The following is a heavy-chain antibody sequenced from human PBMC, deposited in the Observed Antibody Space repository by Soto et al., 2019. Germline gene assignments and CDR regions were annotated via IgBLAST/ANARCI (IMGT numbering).Heavy chain of an antibody. Sequence: ASVKVSCKASGYTFTVYYMHWVLQSPGQGLEWMGWINPNSGGTNYAQKFQGRVTMTRDTSISTAYMELSRLRSDDTAVYYCASREGLLDAFDIWGQGTMVTVSS. CDR3: ASREGLLDAFDI. CDR1: GYTFTVYY. CDR2: INPNSGGT. D-gene: IGHD3-10*01. V-gene: IGHV1-2*02. J-gene: IGHJ3*02.